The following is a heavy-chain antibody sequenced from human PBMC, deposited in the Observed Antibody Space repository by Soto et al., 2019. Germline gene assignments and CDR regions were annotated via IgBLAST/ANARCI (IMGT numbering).Heavy chain of an antibody. CDR1: GGSISSYY. Sequence: SETLSHTCTVSGGSISSYYWSWIRQPPGKGLEWIGYIYYSGSTNYNPSLKSRVTISVDTSKNQFSLKLSSVTAADTAVYYCARGALPDTAMVTGYYYGMDVWGQGTTVTVSS. J-gene: IGHJ6*02. CDR3: ARGALPDTAMVTGYYYGMDV. D-gene: IGHD5-18*01. CDR2: IYYSGST. V-gene: IGHV4-59*01.